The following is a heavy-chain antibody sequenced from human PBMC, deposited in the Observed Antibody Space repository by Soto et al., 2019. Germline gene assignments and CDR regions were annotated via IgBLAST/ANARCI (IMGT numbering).Heavy chain of an antibody. J-gene: IGHJ4*02. V-gene: IGHV3-15*01. CDR1: GITFINAW. CDR2: IKNKADGETT. D-gene: IGHD3-3*01. Sequence: ERQLVESGGGLVKPGESLRLSCAVSGITFINAWMSWVRQAPGKGLEWVARIKNKADGETTDYAAPVKGRFTIWRDDSRNMLFLQLNILKSEDTAVYYCITDPVEYETFWGQGTLVTVSS. CDR3: ITDPVEYETF.